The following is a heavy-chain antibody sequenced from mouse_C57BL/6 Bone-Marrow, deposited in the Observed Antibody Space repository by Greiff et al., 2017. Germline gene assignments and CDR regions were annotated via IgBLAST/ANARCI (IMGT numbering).Heavy chain of an antibody. CDR3: ARKRGTLYAMDY. J-gene: IGHJ4*01. CDR2: INPSTGGT. Sequence: VHVKQSGPELVKPGASVKISCKASGYSFTGYYMNWVKQSPEKSLEWIGEINPSTGGTTYNQKFKAKATLTVDKSSSTAYMQLKSLTSEDSAVYYCARKRGTLYAMDYWGQGTSVTVSS. CDR1: GYSFTGYY. V-gene: IGHV1-42*01. D-gene: IGHD3-3*01.